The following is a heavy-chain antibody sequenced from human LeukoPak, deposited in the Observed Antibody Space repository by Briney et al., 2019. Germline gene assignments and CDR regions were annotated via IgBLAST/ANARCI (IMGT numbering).Heavy chain of an antibody. CDR2: ISSSSSYI. CDR1: GFTFSSYG. CDR3: ARLADYYDSGDY. J-gene: IGHJ4*02. Sequence: GGSLRLSCAASGFTFSSYGMNWVRQAPGKGLEWVSSISSSSSYIYYADSVKGRFTISKDNAKNSLYLQMNSLRAEDTAVYYCARLADYYDSGDYWGQGTRVTVSS. D-gene: IGHD3-22*01. V-gene: IGHV3-21*01.